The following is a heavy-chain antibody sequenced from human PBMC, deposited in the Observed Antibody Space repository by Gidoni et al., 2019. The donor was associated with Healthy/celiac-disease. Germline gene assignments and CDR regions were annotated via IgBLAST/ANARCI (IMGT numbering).Heavy chain of an antibody. J-gene: IGHJ4*02. Sequence: EVQLVESGGGLVKPGGSLRLSCPASGFTVSSYSMNWVRQAPGKGLEWVSSISSSRSYIDYADSVKGRFTSSRDNAKNSLYLQMNSLRAEDTAVYYCARTDSSGWSYWGQGTLVTVSS. CDR1: GFTVSSYS. CDR3: ARTDSSGWSY. CDR2: ISSSRSYI. V-gene: IGHV3-21*01. D-gene: IGHD6-19*01.